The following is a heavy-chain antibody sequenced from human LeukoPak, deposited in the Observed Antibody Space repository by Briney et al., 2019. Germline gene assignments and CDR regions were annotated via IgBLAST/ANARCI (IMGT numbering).Heavy chain of an antibody. V-gene: IGHV3-23*01. J-gene: IGHJ6*02. CDR3: AKDNLGDFWSGYYGMDV. D-gene: IGHD3-3*01. CDR1: GFTFSSYA. Sequence: GGSLRLSCAASGFTFSSYARSWVRQAPGKGLEWVSAISGSGGSTYYADSVKGRFTISRDNSKNTLYLQMNSLRAEDTAVYYCAKDNLGDFWSGYYGMDVWGQGTTVTVYS. CDR2: ISGSGGST.